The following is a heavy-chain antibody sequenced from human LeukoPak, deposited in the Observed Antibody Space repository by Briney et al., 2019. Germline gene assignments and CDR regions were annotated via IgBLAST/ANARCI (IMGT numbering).Heavy chain of an antibody. J-gene: IGHJ6*03. CDR1: GFTFSTYG. CDR2: ISGSGGST. D-gene: IGHD3-9*01. CDR3: AKDGGEYYDILTGYYPRLYYMDV. Sequence: GGTLRLSCVASGFTFSTYGMSWVRQAPGQGLEWVSAISGSGGSTYYADSVKGRFTISRDNSKNTLYLQMNRLTAEDTAVYYCAKDGGEYYDILTGYYPRLYYMDVWGKGTTVTISS. V-gene: IGHV3-23*01.